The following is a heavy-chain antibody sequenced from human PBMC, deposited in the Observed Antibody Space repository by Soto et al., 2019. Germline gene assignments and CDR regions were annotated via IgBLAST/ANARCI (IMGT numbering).Heavy chain of an antibody. Sequence: QVQLQESGPGLVKPSQTLSLTCTVSGGSISSGGYYWSWIRQHPGKGLEWIGYSYYSGSTYYNPSLKSRVTISVDTSKNQFSLKLSSVTAADTAVYYCARRGDGDYGNWFDPWGQGTLFTVSS. CDR2: SYYSGST. CDR1: GGSISSGGYY. CDR3: ARRGDGDYGNWFDP. D-gene: IGHD4-17*01. J-gene: IGHJ5*02. V-gene: IGHV4-31*03.